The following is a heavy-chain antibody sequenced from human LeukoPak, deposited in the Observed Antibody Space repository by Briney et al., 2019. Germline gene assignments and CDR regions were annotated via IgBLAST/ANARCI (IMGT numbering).Heavy chain of an antibody. CDR3: VKDRILAAAGYYFDY. CDR2: ISSNGGST. J-gene: IGHJ4*02. Sequence: GGSLRLSCSASGFTFSSYAMHWVRQAPGKGLEYVSAISSNGGSTYYADSVKGRFTISRDNSKNTLYLQMSSLRAEDTTVYYCVKDRILAAAGYYFDYWGQGTLVTVSS. V-gene: IGHV3-64D*06. CDR1: GFTFSSYA. D-gene: IGHD6-13*01.